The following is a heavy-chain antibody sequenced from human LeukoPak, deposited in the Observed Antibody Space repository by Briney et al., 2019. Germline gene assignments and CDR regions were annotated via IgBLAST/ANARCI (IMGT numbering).Heavy chain of an antibody. V-gene: IGHV3-23*01. J-gene: IGHJ4*02. CDR1: GFTFSSYA. Sequence: GGSLRLSCAAPGFTFSSYAMSWVRQAPGKGLEWISAISGSGGSTYYADSVKGRFTISRDNSKDTLYLQMNSLRAEDTAVYYCAKAYDSSGYYVPFDYWGQGTLVTVSS. D-gene: IGHD3-22*01. CDR2: ISGSGGST. CDR3: AKAYDSSGYYVPFDY.